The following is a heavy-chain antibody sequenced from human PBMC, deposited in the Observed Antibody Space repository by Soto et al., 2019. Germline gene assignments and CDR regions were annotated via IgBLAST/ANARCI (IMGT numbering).Heavy chain of an antibody. D-gene: IGHD2-15*01. CDR3: ARERNDIVVVVAAPRYYYYMDV. Sequence: PGGSLRLSCAASGFTFSSYSMNWVRQAPGKGLEWVSYISSSSSTIYYADSVKGRFTISRDNAKNSLYLQMNSLRAEDTAVYYCARERNDIVVVVAAPRYYYYMDVWGKGTTVTVSS. V-gene: IGHV3-48*04. CDR1: GFTFSSYS. CDR2: ISSSSSTI. J-gene: IGHJ6*03.